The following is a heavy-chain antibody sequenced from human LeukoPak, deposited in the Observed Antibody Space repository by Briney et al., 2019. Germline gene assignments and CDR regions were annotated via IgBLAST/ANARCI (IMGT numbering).Heavy chain of an antibody. CDR3: ARLSPLNGDIVVVVAVFDP. D-gene: IGHD2-15*01. Sequence: GASVKVSCKASGYTFTDYYMHWVRQAPGQGLEWMGWINPNSGGTNYAQKVQGRVTMTRDTSISTAYMELSRLRSDDTAVYYCARLSPLNGDIVVVVAVFDPWGQGTLVTVSS. CDR1: GYTFTDYY. J-gene: IGHJ5*02. V-gene: IGHV1-2*02. CDR2: INPNSGGT.